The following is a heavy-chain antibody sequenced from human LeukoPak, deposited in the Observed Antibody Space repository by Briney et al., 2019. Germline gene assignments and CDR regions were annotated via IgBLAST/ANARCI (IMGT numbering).Heavy chain of an antibody. CDR2: VFHTGST. J-gene: IGHJ4*02. Sequence: SETLSLTCTVSGGSIDTYYWNWIRQPPGKGLEWIGYVFHTGSTNYNPSLKSRVTISVDTSKNQFSLKLSSVTAADTAVYYCATGNYYDSSGYYPFDYWGQGTLVTVSS. V-gene: IGHV4-59*12. D-gene: IGHD3-22*01. CDR1: GGSIDTYY. CDR3: ATGNYYDSSGYYPFDY.